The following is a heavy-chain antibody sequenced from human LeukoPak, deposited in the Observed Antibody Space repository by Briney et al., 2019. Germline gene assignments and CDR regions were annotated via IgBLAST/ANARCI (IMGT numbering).Heavy chain of an antibody. CDR3: AKDNRRHYTSGPNPDSLH. CDR1: GFIFNNYA. V-gene: IGHV3-9*01. J-gene: IGHJ4*02. Sequence: GGSLRLSCAGSGFIFNNYAMHWVRQPPGKGLEWVSGTSWNSGSIDYADSVKGRFTISRDNAKNSLYLQMNSLRVEDTAFYYCAKDNRRHYTSGPNPDSLHWGQGALVTVSS. CDR2: TSWNSGSI. D-gene: IGHD6-19*01.